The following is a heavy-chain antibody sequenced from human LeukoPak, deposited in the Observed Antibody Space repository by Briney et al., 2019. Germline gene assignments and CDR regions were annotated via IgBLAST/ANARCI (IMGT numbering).Heavy chain of an antibody. CDR2: IIPIFGTA. Sequence: SVKVSCKASGGTFSSYAISWVRQAPGQGLEWMGGIIPIFGTANYAQKFQGGVTITADESTSTAYMELSSLRSEDTAVYYCARETPSITGTTGAFDYWGQGTLVTVSS. CDR3: ARETPSITGTTGAFDY. CDR1: GGTFSSYA. D-gene: IGHD1-20*01. V-gene: IGHV1-69*13. J-gene: IGHJ4*02.